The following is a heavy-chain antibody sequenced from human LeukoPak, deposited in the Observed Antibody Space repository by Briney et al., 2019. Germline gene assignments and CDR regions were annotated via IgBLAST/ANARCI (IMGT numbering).Heavy chain of an antibody. CDR2: IHWNGGRT. CDR1: GFTFDNYG. Sequence: GGSLRLSCAASGFTFDNYGINWVRQAPGKGLEWVSRIHWNGGRTGYADSVKGRFTISRDNAKNSLYLQMNSLRVEDTAVYYCARRAGAYSHPYDYWGQGTLVTVSS. D-gene: IGHD4/OR15-4a*01. CDR3: ARRAGAYSHPYDY. V-gene: IGHV3-20*04. J-gene: IGHJ4*02.